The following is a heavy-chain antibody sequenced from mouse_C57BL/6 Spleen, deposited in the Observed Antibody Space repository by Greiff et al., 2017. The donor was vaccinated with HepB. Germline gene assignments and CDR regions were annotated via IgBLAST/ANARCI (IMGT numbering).Heavy chain of an antibody. Sequence: VQLQQSGPELVKPGASVKISCKASGYAFSSSWMNWVKQRPGKGLEWIGRLYPGDGDTNYNGKFKGKATLTADKSSSTAYMQLSSLTSEDSAVYFCARSGGYDYDENYFDYWGQGTTLTVSS. D-gene: IGHD2-4*01. J-gene: IGHJ2*01. CDR3: ARSGGYDYDENYFDY. V-gene: IGHV1-82*01. CDR1: GYAFSSSW. CDR2: LYPGDGDT.